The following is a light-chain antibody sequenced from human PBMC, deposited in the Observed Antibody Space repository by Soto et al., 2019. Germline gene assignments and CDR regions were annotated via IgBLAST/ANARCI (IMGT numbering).Light chain of an antibody. CDR1: QSVLSSSDNKNC. V-gene: IGKV4-1*01. CDR2: WAS. J-gene: IGKJ4*01. Sequence: DIVMTQSRDSLAVSLGERATIDCKSSQSVLSSSDNKNCLAWYQQKPGQPPKLLIYWASTRESGVPDRFSGSGSGTDFTLTISSLQAEDVAVYYCQQYYSTPLTFGGGTKVAIK. CDR3: QQYYSTPLT.